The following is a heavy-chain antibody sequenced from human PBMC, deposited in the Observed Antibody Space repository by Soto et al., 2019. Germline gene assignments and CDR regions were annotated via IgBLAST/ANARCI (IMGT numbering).Heavy chain of an antibody. Sequence: SQTLSLTCAISGDSVSSNSAAWNCIIHSASRFLEWLGRTYYRSKWYNDYAVSVKSRITINPDTSKNQFSLQLNSVTPEDTAVYYCARAWRTYYYYGMDVWGQGTTVTVSS. CDR1: GDSVSSNSAA. V-gene: IGHV6-1*01. J-gene: IGHJ6*02. CDR3: ARAWRTYYYYGMDV. CDR2: TYYRSKWYN.